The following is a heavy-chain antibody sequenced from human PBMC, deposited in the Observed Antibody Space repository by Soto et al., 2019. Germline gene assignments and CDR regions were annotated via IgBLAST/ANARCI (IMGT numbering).Heavy chain of an antibody. CDR2: IWYDGSNK. Sequence: GGSLRLSCAASGFTFSSYGMHWVRQAPGKGLEWVAVIWYDGSNKYYADSVKGRFTISRDNSKNTLYLQMNSLRAEDTAVYYCARDSEPITMIVAPSSYFDYWGQGTLVTVSS. CDR1: GFTFSSYG. CDR3: ARDSEPITMIVAPSSYFDY. J-gene: IGHJ4*02. V-gene: IGHV3-33*01. D-gene: IGHD3-22*01.